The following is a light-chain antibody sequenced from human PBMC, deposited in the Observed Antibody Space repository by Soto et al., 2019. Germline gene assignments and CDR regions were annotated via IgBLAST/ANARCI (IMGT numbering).Light chain of an antibody. CDR3: QSYDSSLSAL. Sequence: QSVLTQPPSVSGAPGQRVTISCNGSSSNIGAGYDVHWYQQLPGTAPKLLIYGNSNRPSGVPDRFSGSKSGTSASLAITGLQAEDEADYDCQSYDSSLSALFGGGTKVTVL. J-gene: IGLJ3*02. CDR2: GNS. CDR1: SSNIGAGYD. V-gene: IGLV1-40*01.